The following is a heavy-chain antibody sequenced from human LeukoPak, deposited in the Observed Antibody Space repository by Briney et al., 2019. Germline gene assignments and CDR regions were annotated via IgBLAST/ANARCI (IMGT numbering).Heavy chain of an antibody. CDR1: GFTVSDNY. CDR3: AKDRSLDGGNSNGYFDS. CDR2: IYNTGAT. V-gene: IGHV3-53*01. J-gene: IGHJ4*02. D-gene: IGHD4-23*01. Sequence: GGSLRLSCAASGFTVSDNYMTWVRQAPGKGLEWVSSIYNTGATHYAESVKGRFTISRDNSKNTLFLQMNSLRAEDTAVYYCAKDRSLDGGNSNGYFDSWGQGTLVTVSS.